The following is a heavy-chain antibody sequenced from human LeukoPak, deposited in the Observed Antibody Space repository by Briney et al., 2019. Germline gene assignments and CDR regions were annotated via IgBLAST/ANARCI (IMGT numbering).Heavy chain of an antibody. Sequence: GGSLRLSCAASGFTFSSYAMSWVRQAPGKGLEWVSIIYSADNTYYADSVKGRFTISRDNSKNTLYLQMNSLRAEDTAVYFCASRVVLASTKSGFDYWGQGTLVTVSS. CDR3: ASRVVLASTKSGFDY. J-gene: IGHJ4*02. D-gene: IGHD2/OR15-2a*01. CDR2: IYSADNT. CDR1: GFTFSSYA. V-gene: IGHV3-66*01.